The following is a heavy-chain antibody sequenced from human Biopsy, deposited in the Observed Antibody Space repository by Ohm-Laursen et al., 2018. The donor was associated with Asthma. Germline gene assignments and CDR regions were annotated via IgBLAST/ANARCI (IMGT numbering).Heavy chain of an antibody. CDR2: INVEGTTT. CDR3: AKDERLYYGSDSKYMQPVPLGD. J-gene: IGHJ4*02. D-gene: IGHD3-10*01. Sequence: GSLRLSCAASGFTFSTYGMHWVCQAPGKGLVWVSRINVEGTTTNYADSVKGRFTISRDNAKNTLYPQMNSLRAEDTAVYYCAKDERLYYGSDSKYMQPVPLGDWGQGTLVIVSA. CDR1: GFTFSTYG. V-gene: IGHV3-74*01.